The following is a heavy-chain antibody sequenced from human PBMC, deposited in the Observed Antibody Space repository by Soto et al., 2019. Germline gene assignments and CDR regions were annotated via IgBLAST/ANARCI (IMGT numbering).Heavy chain of an antibody. CDR3: AHSLGYYDSSGYYPLGWFDP. Sequence: GASVKVSCKASGYTFTSYYMHWVRQAPGQGLEWMGIINPSGGSTSYAQKFQSRLTITKDTSKNQVVLTMTNMDPVDTATYYCAHSLGYYDSSGYYPLGWFDPWGQGTLVTVSS. V-gene: IGHV1-46*01. D-gene: IGHD3-22*01. J-gene: IGHJ5*02. CDR2: INPSGGST. CDR1: GYTFTSYY.